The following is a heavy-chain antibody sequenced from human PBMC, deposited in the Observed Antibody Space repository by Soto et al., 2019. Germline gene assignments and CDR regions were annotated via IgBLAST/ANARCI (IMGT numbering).Heavy chain of an antibody. V-gene: IGHV5-51*01. Sequence: PGESLKISCEASGYRFTSKWIGWVRQMPGKGLEWMGIIYPGDSDTRYSPSFQGQVTISADKSISTAYLQWSSLKASDTAMYYCARHDTAMVHRFDYWGQGTLVTVPQ. CDR1: GYRFTSKW. CDR3: ARHDTAMVHRFDY. J-gene: IGHJ4*02. D-gene: IGHD5-18*01. CDR2: IYPGDSDT.